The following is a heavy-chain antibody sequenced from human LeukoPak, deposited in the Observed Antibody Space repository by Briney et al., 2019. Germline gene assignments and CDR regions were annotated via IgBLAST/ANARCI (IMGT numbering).Heavy chain of an antibody. CDR2: IYYSGST. D-gene: IGHD3-22*01. V-gene: IGHV4-59*01. J-gene: IGHJ4*02. Sequence: SQTLSLTCTVSGGSISSYYWSWIRQPPGKGLEWIGYIYYSGSTNYNPSLKSRVTISVDTSKNQFSLKLGSVTAADTAVYYCARGYYDSTLSYYFDYWGQGTLVTVSS. CDR1: GGSISSYY. CDR3: ARGYYDSTLSYYFDY.